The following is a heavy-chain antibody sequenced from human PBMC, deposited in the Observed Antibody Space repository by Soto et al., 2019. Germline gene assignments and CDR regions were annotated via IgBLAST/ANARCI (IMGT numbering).Heavy chain of an antibody. CDR1: GASISSYV. D-gene: IGHD6-19*01. J-gene: IGHJ5*02. Sequence: SETLSLTCTVSGASISSYVWTWIRQPAGKGLDWIGRISTSGTTNHNPSLRSRVTMSVDTSKNHFSLNLRSVTAADTAVYYCAREAGTDRWFDPWGRGTLVTASS. V-gene: IGHV4-4*07. CDR2: ISTSGTT. CDR3: AREAGTDRWFDP.